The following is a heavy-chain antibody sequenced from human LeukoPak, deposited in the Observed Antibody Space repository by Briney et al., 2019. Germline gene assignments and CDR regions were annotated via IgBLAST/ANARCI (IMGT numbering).Heavy chain of an antibody. D-gene: IGHD2-2*01. Sequence: PGGSLRHSCADSGFTFTDYYMSWIRQAPGKGLEWVSYITDSGSYTTYADSVKGHFTISRDNAKSSLYLQMNSLRAEDTAVYYCARDRGYCSSTSCSLYYFDYWGQGTLVTVSS. CDR2: ITDSGSYT. V-gene: IGHV3-11*06. J-gene: IGHJ4*02. CDR1: GFTFTDYY. CDR3: ARDRGYCSSTSCSLYYFDY.